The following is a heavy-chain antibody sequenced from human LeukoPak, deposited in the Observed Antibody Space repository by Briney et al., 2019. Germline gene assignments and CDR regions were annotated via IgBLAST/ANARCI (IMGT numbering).Heavy chain of an antibody. CDR1: GYTFTGYY. CDR3: AKEGVGYSYGCDY. Sequence: ASVKVSCKASGYTFTGYYIHWVRQAPGQGLEWMGWINPYSGGTNYAQKFQGSVTMTRDTSISTAYMELSRLRSDDTAVYYCAKEGVGYSYGCDYWGQGTLVTVSS. J-gene: IGHJ4*02. D-gene: IGHD5-18*01. V-gene: IGHV1-2*02. CDR2: INPYSGGT.